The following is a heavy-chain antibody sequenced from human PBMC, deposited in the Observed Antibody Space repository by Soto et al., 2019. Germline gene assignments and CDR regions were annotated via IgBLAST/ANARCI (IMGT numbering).Heavy chain of an antibody. D-gene: IGHD1-26*01. J-gene: IGHJ6*02. V-gene: IGHV3-30*18. Sequence: QVQLVESGGGVVQPGRSLRLSCAASGFTFSSYGMHWVRQAPGKGLEWVAVISYDGSNKYYADSVKGRFTISRDNSKNTPSLQMNSVRAEDTAVYYCAKDVVVGATTGLGDYYYYYGMDVWGQGTTVTVSS. CDR1: GFTFSSYG. CDR3: AKDVVVGATTGLGDYYYYYGMDV. CDR2: ISYDGSNK.